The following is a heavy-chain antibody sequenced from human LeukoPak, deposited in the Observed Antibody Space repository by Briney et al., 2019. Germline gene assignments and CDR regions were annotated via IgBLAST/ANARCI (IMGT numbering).Heavy chain of an antibody. CDR1: GGSISSYY. V-gene: IGHV4-59*01. D-gene: IGHD1-1*01. CDR2: IYDSGST. J-gene: IGHJ6*02. CDR3: ARVGGTNYYYYGMDV. Sequence: SETLSLTCTVSGGSISSYYWSWIRQPPGKGLEWIGYIYDSGSTNYNPSLKSRVAISVDTSKNQFSLKLSSVTAADTAVYYCARVGGTNYYYYGMDVWGQGTTVTVSS.